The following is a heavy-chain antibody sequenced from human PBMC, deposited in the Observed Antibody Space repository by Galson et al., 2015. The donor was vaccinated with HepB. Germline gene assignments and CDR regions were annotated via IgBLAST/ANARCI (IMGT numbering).Heavy chain of an antibody. CDR1: GFTFSGSA. CDR2: IRSKANSYAT. CDR3: ASPRSLGPGDY. V-gene: IGHV3-73*01. D-gene: IGHD3/OR15-3a*01. J-gene: IGHJ4*02. Sequence: SLRLSCAASGFTFSGSAMHWVRQASGKGLEWVGRIRSKANSYATAYAASVKGRFTLFRDDSKNMVYPRMYSLKTEDAAVYYCASPRSLGPGDYWGQGTLVTVSS.